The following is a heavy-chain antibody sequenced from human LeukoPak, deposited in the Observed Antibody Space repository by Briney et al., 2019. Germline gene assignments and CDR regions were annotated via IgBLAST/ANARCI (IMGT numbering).Heavy chain of an antibody. Sequence: GGSLRLSCAASGFTFSSYAMSWVRQAPGKGLEWVSAISGSGGSTYYADSVKGRFTISRDNSKNTLYLQMNSLRAEDTVVYYCAKDVLWFGESGDAFDIWGQGTMVTVSS. CDR1: GFTFSSYA. J-gene: IGHJ3*02. CDR3: AKDVLWFGESGDAFDI. D-gene: IGHD3-10*01. CDR2: ISGSGGST. V-gene: IGHV3-23*01.